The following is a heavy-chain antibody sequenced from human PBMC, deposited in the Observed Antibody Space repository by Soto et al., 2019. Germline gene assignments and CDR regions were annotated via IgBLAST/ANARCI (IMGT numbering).Heavy chain of an antibody. D-gene: IGHD4-17*01. V-gene: IGHV1-69*08. CDR3: AREGDNGDSNYGMDV. CDR2: IIPILGIA. CDR1: GGTFSSYT. Sequence: QVQLVQSGAEVKKPGSSVKVSCKASGGTFSSYTISWVRQAPGQGLEWMGRIIPILGIANYAQKFQGRVRIXXDXSXXTAYMELSSLRSEDTAVYYCAREGDNGDSNYGMDVWGQGTTVTVSS. J-gene: IGHJ6*02.